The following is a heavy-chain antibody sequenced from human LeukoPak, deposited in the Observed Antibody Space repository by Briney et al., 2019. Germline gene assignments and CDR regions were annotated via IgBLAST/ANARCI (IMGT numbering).Heavy chain of an antibody. V-gene: IGHV3-30-3*01. CDR1: GFTFNDYA. CDR3: ARDMIVGATAWYYGMDV. CDR2: ISYDGIDK. J-gene: IGHJ6*02. D-gene: IGHD1-26*01. Sequence: PGGSLRLSCAASGFTFNDYAMYWVRQAPGKGLDWVALISYDGIDKSYADSVRGRFTISRDNSKNTLYLQMNSLRAEDTAVYYCARDMIVGATAWYYGMDVWGQGTTVTVSS.